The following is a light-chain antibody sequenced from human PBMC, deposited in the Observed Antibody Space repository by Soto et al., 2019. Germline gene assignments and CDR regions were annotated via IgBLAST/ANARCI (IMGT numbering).Light chain of an antibody. CDR1: QSISSY. CDR3: QQSYSTPRT. Sequence: DIQITQSPSSLSASVGDRVTITCRASQSISSYLNWYQQKPGKAPKLLIYAASRLQSGVPSRFSGSGSGTDFTLTISSLQPEDIATYYCQQSYSTPRTFGQGTKVDIK. V-gene: IGKV1-39*01. CDR2: AAS. J-gene: IGKJ1*01.